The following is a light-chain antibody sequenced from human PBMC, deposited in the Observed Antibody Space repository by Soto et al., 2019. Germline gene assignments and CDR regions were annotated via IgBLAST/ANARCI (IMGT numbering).Light chain of an antibody. Sequence: DIQMTQSPSSLSASVGDRVTITCRASQGISSWLAWYQQKGGKAPKLLISKASNLDSGVPSRFSGSGSGTEFNLTISSLQPEDFATYYCQQYNSFIWTFGQGTKVDIK. CDR2: KAS. V-gene: IGKV1-5*03. J-gene: IGKJ1*01. CDR3: QQYNSFIWT. CDR1: QGISSW.